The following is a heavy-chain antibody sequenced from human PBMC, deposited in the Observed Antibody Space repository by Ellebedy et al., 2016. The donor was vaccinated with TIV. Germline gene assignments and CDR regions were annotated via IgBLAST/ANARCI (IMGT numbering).Heavy chain of an antibody. CDR3: VRALM. J-gene: IGHJ4*02. CDR1: GFIFSDYA. Sequence: GESLKISCATSGFIFSDYAISWVRQPPGKGLECVSTISGRGESTFAADSVKGRFTISRDFSKRTVYLQMNSLRVEDTAVYYCVRALMWGQGTLVTVSS. CDR2: ISGRGEST. V-gene: IGHV3-23*01.